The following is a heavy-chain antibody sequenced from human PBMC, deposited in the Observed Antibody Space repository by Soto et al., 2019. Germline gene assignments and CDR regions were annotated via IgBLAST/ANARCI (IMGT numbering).Heavy chain of an antibody. J-gene: IGHJ6*02. Sequence: QVQLVQSGAEVKKPGASVKVSCKASGYTFTSYGITWVRQAPGQGLEWMGWISAYNGNTNYAQKLQGRVTMTTDTPTSTASMELRSLRSDDTAVYYCARVKYSPPSYYYYGMDVWGQGTTVTVSS. CDR2: ISAYNGNT. CDR3: ARVKYSPPSYYYYGMDV. CDR1: GYTFTSYG. V-gene: IGHV1-18*01. D-gene: IGHD5-18*01.